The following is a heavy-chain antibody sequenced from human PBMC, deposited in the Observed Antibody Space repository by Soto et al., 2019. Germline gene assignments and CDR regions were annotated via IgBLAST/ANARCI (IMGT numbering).Heavy chain of an antibody. CDR1: GGTFSSYA. CDR3: ARVSPLMVRGVIIDFNYYYGMDV. D-gene: IGHD3-10*01. J-gene: IGHJ6*02. CDR2: IIPIFGTA. Sequence: SVKVSCKASGGTFSSYAISWVRQAPGQGLEWMGGIIPIFGTANYAQKFQGRVTITADESTSTAYMELSSLRSEDTAVYYCARVSPLMVRGVIIDFNYYYGMDVWGQGTTVTVSS. V-gene: IGHV1-69*13.